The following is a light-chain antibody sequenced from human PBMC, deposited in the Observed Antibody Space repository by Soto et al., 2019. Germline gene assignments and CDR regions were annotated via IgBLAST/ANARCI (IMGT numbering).Light chain of an antibody. V-gene: IGKV1-9*01. CDR2: GAS. CDR3: QQLKTFPPFFT. CDR1: QGIRSY. J-gene: IGKJ3*01. Sequence: DIQLTQSPSFLSASVGDRVTITCRASQGIRSYLAWYQQRPGKAPELLIYGASTLRPGGASSFSGSGSGTEFTLTISSLQPEDFATYFCQQLKTFPPFFTFGPGTKVDIK.